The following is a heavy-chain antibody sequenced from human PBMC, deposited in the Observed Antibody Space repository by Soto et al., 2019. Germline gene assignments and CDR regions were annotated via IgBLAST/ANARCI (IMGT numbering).Heavy chain of an antibody. CDR1: GGSISSGGYY. D-gene: IGHD4-17*01. CDR2: IYYSGST. V-gene: IGHV4-31*03. J-gene: IGHJ4*02. CDR3: ARGTTVKYWRTNDY. Sequence: SETLSLTCTVSGGSISSGGYYWSWIRQHPGKGLEWIGYIYYSGSTYYNPSLKSRVTISVDTSKNQFSLKLSSVTAADTAVYYCARGTTVKYWRTNDYWRQRPLVTVPP.